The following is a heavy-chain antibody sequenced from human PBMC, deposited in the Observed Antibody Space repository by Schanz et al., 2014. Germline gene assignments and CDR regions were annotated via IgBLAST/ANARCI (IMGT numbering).Heavy chain of an antibody. J-gene: IGHJ3*01. CDR1: GFSFSRYG. CDR3: ARDGGRDGYNLAFDV. D-gene: IGHD5-12*01. V-gene: IGHV3-30*03. CDR2: ISSDETVT. Sequence: VQLVESGGGLVQPGGSLRLSCTISGFSFSRYGMHWVRQAPGKGLEWVAVISSDETVTYYVDSVKGRFIISRDSSKNTLFLQMNSLRAEDTAVYFCARDGGRDGYNLAFDVWGQGTLVTVSS.